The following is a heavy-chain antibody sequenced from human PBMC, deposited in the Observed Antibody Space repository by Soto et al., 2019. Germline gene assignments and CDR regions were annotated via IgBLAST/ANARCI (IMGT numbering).Heavy chain of an antibody. CDR3: ARGGIVLVPAANYGMDV. Sequence: QVQLQESGPGLVKPSQTLSLTCTVSGGSISSGGYYWSWIRQHPGKGLEWIGYIYYSGSTYYNPSLKSRVTISVDTSKNQFSLKLSAVTAADTAVYYCARGGIVLVPAANYGMDVWGQGTTVTVSS. D-gene: IGHD2-2*01. CDR1: GGSISSGGYY. CDR2: IYYSGST. V-gene: IGHV4-31*03. J-gene: IGHJ6*02.